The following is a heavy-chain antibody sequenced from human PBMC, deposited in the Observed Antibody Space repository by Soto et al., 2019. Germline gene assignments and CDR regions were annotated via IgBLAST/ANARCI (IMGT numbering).Heavy chain of an antibody. CDR1: GVSISSNH. CDR3: ARTLDYGHMDV. Sequence: SETLSLTCTVSGVSISSNHWSWIRQPPGGGLEWIGYFYYSGSTNYNPSLRSRVTISVDTSKNQFSLKLSSLTAADTAVYYCARTLDYGHMDVWGKGTTVTVSS. V-gene: IGHV4-59*01. CDR2: FYYSGST. D-gene: IGHD3-16*01. J-gene: IGHJ6*03.